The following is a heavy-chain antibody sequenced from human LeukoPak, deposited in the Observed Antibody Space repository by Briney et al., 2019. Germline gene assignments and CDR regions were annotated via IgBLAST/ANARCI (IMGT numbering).Heavy chain of an antibody. CDR2: ISSSGTYI. Sequence: GGSLTLSCAASGFTFSSYRMNWVCEAPGKGLEWVSSISSSGTYIYYADSMKDRFTISRDNAKNSLDLQMSSLRAEDTAVYYCARGGGSCSPTSCFNNYFDYWGQGIPFTVSS. CDR3: ARGGGSCSPTSCFNNYFDY. D-gene: IGHD2-2*01. J-gene: IGHJ4*02. V-gene: IGHV3-21*01. CDR1: GFTFSSYR.